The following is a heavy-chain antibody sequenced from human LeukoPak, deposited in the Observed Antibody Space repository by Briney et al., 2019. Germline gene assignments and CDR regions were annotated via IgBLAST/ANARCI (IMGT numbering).Heavy chain of an antibody. Sequence: GASVKVSCKVSGYTLSELTMHWVRQAPGKGLEWMGGFDPENDERIYARKFRGRLTMTEDTSTDTAYIELSSLRSEDTAVYFCATEMTSVVPDYWGQGTLVTVSS. CDR1: GYTLSELT. J-gene: IGHJ4*02. V-gene: IGHV1-24*01. D-gene: IGHD4-11*01. CDR3: ATEMTSVVPDY. CDR2: FDPENDER.